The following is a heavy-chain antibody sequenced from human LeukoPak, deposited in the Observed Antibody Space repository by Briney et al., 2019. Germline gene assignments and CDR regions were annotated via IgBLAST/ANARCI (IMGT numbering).Heavy chain of an antibody. CDR1: GFTFSNYA. CDR3: AKDRATVVTRGFDY. J-gene: IGHJ4*02. D-gene: IGHD4-23*01. V-gene: IGHV3-23*01. Sequence: GGSLRLSCAASGFTFSNYAMTWVRQAPGKGLEWVSAISGSGVNTHYADSVKGRFTISRDNSKNTLFLQMNSLRAEDTAIYYCAKDRATVVTRGFDYWGQGTLVTVSS. CDR2: ISGSGVNT.